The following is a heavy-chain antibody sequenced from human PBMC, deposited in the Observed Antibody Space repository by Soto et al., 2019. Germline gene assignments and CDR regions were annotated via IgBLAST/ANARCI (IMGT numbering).Heavy chain of an antibody. CDR3: AREDEGVRTRDDIVTGYRIYYYYVMDV. CDR2: IIPIFGTA. CDR1: GGTFSSYA. J-gene: IGHJ6*02. D-gene: IGHD3-9*01. V-gene: IGHV1-69*01. Sequence: QVQLVQSGAEVKKPGSSVKVSCKASGGTFSSYAISWVRQAPGQGLEWMGGIIPIFGTANYAQKFQGRVTITADECTSTAYMELSSLRSEDTAVYYCAREDEGVRTRDDIVTGYRIYYYYVMDVWGQGTTVTVS.